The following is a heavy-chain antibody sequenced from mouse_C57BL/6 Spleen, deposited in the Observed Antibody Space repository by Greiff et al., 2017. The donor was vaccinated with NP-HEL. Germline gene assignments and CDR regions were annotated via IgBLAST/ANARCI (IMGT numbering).Heavy chain of an antibody. Sequence: VQLQQSGAELVKPGASVKLSCTASGFNIKDYYMHWVKQRTEQGLEWIGMIDPEDGETKYAPKFQGTATITADTYSNTAYLQLSSLTSDDTTVYYCARGTTVGGYFDVWGTGTTVTVSS. D-gene: IGHD1-1*01. CDR3: ARGTTVGGYFDV. J-gene: IGHJ1*03. V-gene: IGHV14-2*01. CDR2: IDPEDGET. CDR1: GFNIKDYY.